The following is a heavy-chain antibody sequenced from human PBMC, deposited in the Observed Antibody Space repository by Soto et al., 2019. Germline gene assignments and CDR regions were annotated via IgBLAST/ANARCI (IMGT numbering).Heavy chain of an antibody. CDR2: IIPILGIA. D-gene: IGHD6-13*01. V-gene: IGHV1-69*02. J-gene: IGHJ4*02. CDR1: GGTFSSYT. Sequence: QVQLVQSGAEVKKPGSSVKVSYKASGGTFSSYTISWVRQAPGQGLEWMGRIIPILGIANYAQKFQGRVTITADKSTSTAYMELSSLRSEDTAVYYCARGGIAAAGGLDYWGQGTLVTVSS. CDR3: ARGGIAAAGGLDY.